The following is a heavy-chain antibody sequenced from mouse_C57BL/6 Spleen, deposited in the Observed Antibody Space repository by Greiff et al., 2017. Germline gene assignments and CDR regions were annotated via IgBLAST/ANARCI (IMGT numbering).Heavy chain of an antibody. Sequence: EVQLQQSGPEQVKPGASVKISCKASGYTFTDYYMNWVKQSHGKSLEWIGDINPNNGGTSYNQKFKGKATLTVDKSSSTAYMELRSLTSEDSAVYYCARDPQANWDEDYAMDYWGQGTSVTVSS. J-gene: IGHJ4*01. D-gene: IGHD4-1*01. CDR3: ARDPQANWDEDYAMDY. CDR1: GYTFTDYY. CDR2: INPNNGGT. V-gene: IGHV1-26*01.